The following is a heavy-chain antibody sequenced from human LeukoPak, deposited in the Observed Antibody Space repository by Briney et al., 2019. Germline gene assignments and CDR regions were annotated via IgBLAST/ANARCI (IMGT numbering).Heavy chain of an antibody. CDR2: ISYDGSNK. CDR3: AKSDSGWLDY. J-gene: IGHJ4*02. D-gene: IGHD6-19*01. V-gene: IGHV3-30*18. Sequence: PGRSLRLSCAASGFTFSSYAMHWVRQAPGKGLEWVAVISYDGSNKYYADSVKGRFTISRDNSKNTLYLQMNSLRAEDTAVYYRAKSDSGWLDYWGQGTLVTVSS. CDR1: GFTFSSYA.